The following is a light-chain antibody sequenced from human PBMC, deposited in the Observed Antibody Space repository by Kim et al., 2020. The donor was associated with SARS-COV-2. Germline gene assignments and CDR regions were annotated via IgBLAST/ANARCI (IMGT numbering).Light chain of an antibody. CDR2: EDS. J-gene: IGLJ3*02. CDR1: ALPKKY. CDR3: YSTDSSGYQRV. V-gene: IGLV3-10*01. Sequence: SYELTQPPSAAVSPGHTAKITCSGDALPKKYVYWYQQKPGQAPVLVIYEDSKRFSGIPERVSGSSSRTGATLTIRGARVEDEADYYCYSTDSSGYQRVFGGGTKVTVL.